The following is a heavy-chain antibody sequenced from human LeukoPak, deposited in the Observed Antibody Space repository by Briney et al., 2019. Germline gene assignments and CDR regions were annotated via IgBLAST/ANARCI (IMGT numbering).Heavy chain of an antibody. CDR2: IYYSGST. CDR1: GGSISSGGYY. CDR3: ARSGYSYGLPPQN. D-gene: IGHD5-18*01. Sequence: SETLSLTCTVSGGSISSGGYYWSWIRQHPGKGLEWIGYIYYSGSTYYNPSLKSRVTISVDTSKNQFSLKLSSVTAADTAVYYCARSGYSYGLPPQNWGQGTLVTVSS. J-gene: IGHJ4*02. V-gene: IGHV4-31*03.